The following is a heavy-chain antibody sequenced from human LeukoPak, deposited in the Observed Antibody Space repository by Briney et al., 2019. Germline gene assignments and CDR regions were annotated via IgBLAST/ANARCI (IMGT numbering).Heavy chain of an antibody. Sequence: KSSETLSLTCAVSGGSISSSSYYWGWIRQPPGKGLEWIGSIYYSGSTYYNPSLKSRVTISVDTSKNQFSLKLSSVTAADTAVYYCARTRPSSSWYDNWFDPWGQGTLVTVSS. V-gene: IGHV4-39*07. D-gene: IGHD6-13*01. J-gene: IGHJ5*02. CDR2: IYYSGST. CDR3: ARTRPSSSWYDNWFDP. CDR1: GGSISSSSYY.